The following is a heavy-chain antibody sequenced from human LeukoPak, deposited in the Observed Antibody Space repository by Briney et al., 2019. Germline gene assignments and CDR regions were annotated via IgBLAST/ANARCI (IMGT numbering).Heavy chain of an antibody. CDR3: ARDYYYYDSSGYYSTYYYGMDV. Sequence: PSETLSLTCTVSGGSISSGDYYWRWIRQPPGKGLEWIGYIYYSGSTYYNPSLKSRVTISVDTSKNQFSLKLSSVTAADTAVYYCARDYYYYDSSGYYSTYYYGMDVWGQGTTVTVSS. V-gene: IGHV4-30-4*01. CDR1: GGSISSGDYY. J-gene: IGHJ6*02. CDR2: IYYSGST. D-gene: IGHD3-22*01.